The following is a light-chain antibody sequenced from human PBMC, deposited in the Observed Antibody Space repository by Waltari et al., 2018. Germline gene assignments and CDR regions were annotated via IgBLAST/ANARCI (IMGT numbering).Light chain of an antibody. CDR3: QQSYMTPRM. CDR1: QTISSY. J-gene: IGKJ1*01. CDR2: AAS. Sequence: DIQMTQSPPSLSASVGDGVTITCRASQTISSYLNWYQEKRGKAPKLLISAASRLQSGVPSRFNASGFGTDFTLTISSLHPEDFAIYYCQQSYMTPRMFGRGTKVEV. V-gene: IGKV1-39*01.